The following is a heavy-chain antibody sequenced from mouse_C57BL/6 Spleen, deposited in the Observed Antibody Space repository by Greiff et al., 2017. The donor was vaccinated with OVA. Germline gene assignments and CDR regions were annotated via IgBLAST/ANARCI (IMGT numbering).Heavy chain of an antibody. Sequence: VKLQQPGAELVMPGASVKLSCKASGYTFTSYWMHWVKQRPGQGLEWIGEIDPSDSYTNYNQKFKGKSTLTVDKSSSTAYMQLSSLTSEDSAVDYCARTETGYYFDYWGQGTTLTVSS. J-gene: IGHJ2*01. CDR2: IDPSDSYT. CDR3: ARTETGYYFDY. CDR1: GYTFTSYW. D-gene: IGHD4-1*01. V-gene: IGHV1-69*01.